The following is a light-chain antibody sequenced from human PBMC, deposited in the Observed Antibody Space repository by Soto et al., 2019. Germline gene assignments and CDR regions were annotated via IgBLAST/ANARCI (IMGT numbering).Light chain of an antibody. V-gene: IGKV1-5*01. Sequence: DIQMTQSPSTLSASVGGRVTITCRSSQSISSWLAWYQQKPGKAPKVLIYDASSLESGVPSRFSGSESGTEFTLTISSLQPDDFATYYCQQYNNYPYTFGQGTKLEI. J-gene: IGKJ2*01. CDR1: QSISSW. CDR3: QQYNNYPYT. CDR2: DAS.